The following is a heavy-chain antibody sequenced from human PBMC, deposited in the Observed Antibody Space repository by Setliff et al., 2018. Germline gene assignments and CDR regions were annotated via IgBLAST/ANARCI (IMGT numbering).Heavy chain of an antibody. Sequence: ASVKVSCKASGYAFGSSGISWVRQAPGQGLEWMGWISAYNSYIVYAQKFQGRVTMTTDTSTTTAYMEVRSLRSDDTAVYYCARDRKEIVVKPPAASLDYWGQGTQVTVSS. V-gene: IGHV1-18*01. CDR1: GYAFGSSG. J-gene: IGHJ4*02. CDR3: ARDRKEIVVKPPAASLDY. CDR2: ISAYNSYI. D-gene: IGHD2-2*01.